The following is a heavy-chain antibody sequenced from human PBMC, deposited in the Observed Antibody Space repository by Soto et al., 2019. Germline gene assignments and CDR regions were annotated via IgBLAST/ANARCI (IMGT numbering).Heavy chain of an antibody. CDR3: AKDTPSWGTGYYFDY. V-gene: IGHV3-23*01. Sequence: EVQLLESGEGLVQPGGSLRLSCAASGFTFSSYAMSWVRQAPGKGLEWVSGITAGGTNTYYTDSVKGRFTISRDNSKNTFYLQMNSLSAEDTAIYYCAKDTPSWGTGYYFDYWGQGNMVTVSS. D-gene: IGHD3-16*01. CDR2: ITAGGTNT. J-gene: IGHJ4*02. CDR1: GFTFSSYA.